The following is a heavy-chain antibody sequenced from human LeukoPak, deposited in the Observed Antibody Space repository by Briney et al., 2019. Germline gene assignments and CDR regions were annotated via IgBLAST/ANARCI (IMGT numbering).Heavy chain of an antibody. CDR2: IYYSGST. Sequence: PSETLPLTCLVCGGSISSYYWSWIRQPAATGLEWIGYIYYSGSTNYNPSLTSRVTISVDTSKNQFSLKLSSVTAADTAVYYCARLPNDYSSGLLWGQGTLVTVSS. CDR1: GGSISSYY. CDR3: ARLPNDYSSGLL. D-gene: IGHD6-19*01. V-gene: IGHV4-59*08. J-gene: IGHJ4*02.